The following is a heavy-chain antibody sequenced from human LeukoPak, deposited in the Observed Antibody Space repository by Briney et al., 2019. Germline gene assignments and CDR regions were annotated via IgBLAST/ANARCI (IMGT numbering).Heavy chain of an antibody. CDR1: GGSISSGGYS. CDR3: ARGRVEYSSSSRYYYYYMDV. Sequence: SETLSLTCAVSGGSISSGGYSWSWIRQPPGKGLEWIGYIYHSGSTNYNPSLKSRVTMSADTSKNQFSLKLSSVTAADTAVYYCARGRVEYSSSSRYYYYYMDVWGKGTTVTVSS. J-gene: IGHJ6*03. CDR2: IYHSGST. V-gene: IGHV4-30-2*01. D-gene: IGHD6-6*01.